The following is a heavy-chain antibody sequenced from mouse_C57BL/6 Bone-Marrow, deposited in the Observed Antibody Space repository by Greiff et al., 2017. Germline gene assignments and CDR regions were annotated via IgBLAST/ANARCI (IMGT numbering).Heavy chain of an antibody. J-gene: IGHJ2*01. CDR3: TPTGYYFDY. Sequence: EVQLQQSGAELVRPGASVKLSCTASGFNIKDDYMHWVKQRPEQGLEWIGWIDPENGDSAYASKFQGKATITADTSSNTAYLQRSSLTSEDTAVYYWTPTGYYFDYWGKGTTLTVSS. D-gene: IGHD4-1*02. V-gene: IGHV14-4*01. CDR2: IDPENGDS. CDR1: GFNIKDDY.